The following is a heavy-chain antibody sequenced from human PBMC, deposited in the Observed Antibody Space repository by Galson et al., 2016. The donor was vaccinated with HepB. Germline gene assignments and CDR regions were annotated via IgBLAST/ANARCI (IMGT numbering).Heavy chain of an antibody. CDR1: GFTFSSFT. V-gene: IGHV3-30-3*01. D-gene: IGHD6-25*01. Sequence: SLRLSCAASGFTFSSFTMHWVRQAPGKGLEWVAVISYDGSNKYYADSVKGRFTISRDISKNTLYLQMNSLRAEDTAVYYCARGTQRIAYIDYWGQGTLVTVSS. J-gene: IGHJ4*02. CDR3: ARGTQRIAYIDY. CDR2: ISYDGSNK.